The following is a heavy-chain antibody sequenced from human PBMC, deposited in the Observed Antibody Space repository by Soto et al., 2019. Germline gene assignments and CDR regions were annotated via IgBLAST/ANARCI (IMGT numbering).Heavy chain of an antibody. V-gene: IGHV1-18*04. J-gene: IGHJ4*02. CDR1: GYTFTSYG. CDR3: ARLEAGVKLDY. Sequence: ASVKVSCKASGYTFTSYGISWVRQAPGQGLEWMGWISAYNGNTNYAQKLQGRVTMTTDTSASTAYMELTSLGSEDTAVYYCARLEAGVKLDYWGQGTPVTVSS. CDR2: ISAYNGNT.